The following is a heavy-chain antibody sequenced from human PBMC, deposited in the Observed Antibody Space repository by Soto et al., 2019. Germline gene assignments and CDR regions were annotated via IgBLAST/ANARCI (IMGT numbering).Heavy chain of an antibody. CDR1: GGSISSSNW. Sequence: PSETLSLTCAVSGGSISSSNWWSWVRQPPGKGLEWIGEIYHSGSTNYNPSLKSRVTISVDKSKNQFSLKLSSVTAADTAVYYCASEPDYDFWSGYGRYFDYWGQGTLVTVYS. CDR3: ASEPDYDFWSGYGRYFDY. CDR2: IYHSGST. V-gene: IGHV4-4*02. J-gene: IGHJ4*02. D-gene: IGHD3-3*01.